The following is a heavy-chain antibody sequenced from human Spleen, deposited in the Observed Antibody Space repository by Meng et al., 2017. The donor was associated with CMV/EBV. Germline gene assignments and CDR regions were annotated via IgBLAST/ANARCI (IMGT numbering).Heavy chain of an antibody. Sequence: ASVKVSCKASAYTFTGYYMHWVRQAPGQGLEWMGWINPKSGGTDYAQKFQGRVTMTTDTSTSTAYMELRSLRSDDTAVYYCARVDVGSSWNYYYGMDVWGQGTTVTVSS. CDR2: INPKSGGT. CDR1: AYTFTGYY. V-gene: IGHV1-2*02. J-gene: IGHJ6*02. CDR3: ARVDVGSSWNYYYGMDV. D-gene: IGHD6-13*01.